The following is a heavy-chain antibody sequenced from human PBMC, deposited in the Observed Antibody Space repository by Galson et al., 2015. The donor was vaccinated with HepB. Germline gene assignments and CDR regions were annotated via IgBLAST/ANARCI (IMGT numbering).Heavy chain of an antibody. J-gene: IGHJ4*02. D-gene: IGHD1-26*01. Sequence: SLRLSCAASGFTFSSYGMHWVRQAPGKGLEWVAVIWYDGSNKYYADSVKGRFTISRDNSKNTLYLQMNSLRAEDTAVYYCAREGRWELLGFDYWGQGTLVTVSS. CDR2: IWYDGSNK. CDR1: GFTFSSYG. CDR3: AREGRWELLGFDY. V-gene: IGHV3-30*19.